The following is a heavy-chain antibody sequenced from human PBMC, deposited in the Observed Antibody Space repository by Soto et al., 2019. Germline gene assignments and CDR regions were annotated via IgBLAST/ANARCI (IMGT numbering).Heavy chain of an antibody. D-gene: IGHD2-2*01. CDR1: GYTFTSYG. CDR2: VSAYNGNT. V-gene: IGHV1-18*01. J-gene: IGHJ6*02. Sequence: QVQLVQSGVEVKKPGASVKVSCKSSGYTFTSYGFSWVRQAPGQGLEWMGWVSAYNGNTNYAQNLQGRVTMTTNTSTSTAYMEVRSLRSDDTAVYYCARDSRLYIDTLTAYYYYGMDVWGQGTTVTVSS. CDR3: ARDSRLYIDTLTAYYYYGMDV.